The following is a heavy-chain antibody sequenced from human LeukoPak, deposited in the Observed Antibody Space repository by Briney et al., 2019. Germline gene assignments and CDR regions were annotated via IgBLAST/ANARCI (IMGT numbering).Heavy chain of an antibody. Sequence: SETLSLTCTVSGGSISSYYWSWIRQPPNKGLEWIGYIYYGGSTNYNPSLKSRVTISVDMSKNRFSLDLSSVTAADTAVYYCASHSSGFLDAFDIWGQGTMVTVSS. V-gene: IGHV4-59*01. D-gene: IGHD3-22*01. CDR1: GGSISSYY. CDR3: ASHSSGFLDAFDI. J-gene: IGHJ3*02. CDR2: IYYGGST.